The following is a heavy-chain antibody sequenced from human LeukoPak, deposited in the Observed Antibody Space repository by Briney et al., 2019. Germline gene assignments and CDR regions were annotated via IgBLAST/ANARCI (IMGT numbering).Heavy chain of an antibody. V-gene: IGHV3-23*01. CDR3: AKDRGTVGAQPRFDP. D-gene: IGHD1-26*01. J-gene: IGHJ5*02. CDR2: ISNSGVST. Sequence: GGSLRLSCAASGFTVSSNYMSWVRQAPGKGLEWVSAISNSGVSTYYADSVKGRFTISRDNSKNTLYLQMNSLRAEDTAVYYCAKDRGTVGAQPRFDPWGQGSLVTVSS. CDR1: GFTVSSNY.